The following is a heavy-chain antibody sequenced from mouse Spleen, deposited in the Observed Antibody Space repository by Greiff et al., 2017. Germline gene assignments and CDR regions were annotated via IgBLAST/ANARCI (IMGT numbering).Heavy chain of an antibody. CDR2: IDPSDSYT. D-gene: IGHD4-1*02. V-gene: IGHV1-69*01. J-gene: IGHJ4*01. CDR1: GYTFTSYW. CDR3: ARQLGPYYYAMDY. Sequence: VQLQQPGAELVMPGASVKLSCKASGYTFTSYWMHWVKQRPGQGLEWIGEIDPSDSYTNYNQKFKGKATLTVDKSSSTAYMQLSSLTSEDSAVYYCARQLGPYYYAMDYWGQGTSVTVSS.